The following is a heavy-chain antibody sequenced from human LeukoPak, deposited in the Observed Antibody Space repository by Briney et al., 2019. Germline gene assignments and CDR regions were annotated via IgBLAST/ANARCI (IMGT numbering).Heavy chain of an antibody. CDR3: ARTIYSSRYYYYYMDV. CDR1: GYSFTSYW. CDR2: IYPGDSDT. J-gene: IGHJ6*03. D-gene: IGHD6-13*01. Sequence: GESLKISCKGSGYSFTSYWIGWVRQMPGKGLEWMGIIYPGDSDTRYSPSFQGQVTISADKSNSTAYLQWSSLKASDTAMYYCARTIYSSRYYYYYMDVWGKGTTVTVSS. V-gene: IGHV5-51*01.